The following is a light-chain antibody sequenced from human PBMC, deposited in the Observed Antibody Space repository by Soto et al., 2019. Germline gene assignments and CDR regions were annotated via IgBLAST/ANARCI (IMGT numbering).Light chain of an antibody. CDR2: DDT. V-gene: IGLV3-21*02. J-gene: IGLJ1*01. CDR1: NIGSKT. Sequence: SYELTQPPSVSVAPGQTASIACGGNNIGSKTVHWYQQRPGQAPVLVVYDDTDRPSGIPERFSGSNAGNTATLTISRVEAGDEADYYCQVWNSSSDHYVFGTGTKVTVL. CDR3: QVWNSSSDHYV.